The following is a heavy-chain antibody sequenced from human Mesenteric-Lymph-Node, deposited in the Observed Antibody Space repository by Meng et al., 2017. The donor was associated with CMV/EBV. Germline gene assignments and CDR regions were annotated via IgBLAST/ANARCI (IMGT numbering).Heavy chain of an antibody. CDR2: IYYSGST. D-gene: IGHD3-10*01. J-gene: IGHJ5*02. CDR3: ARPHYYGSGSSPWFDP. V-gene: IGHV4-39*01. Sequence: QLQLQESGPGLVKPSETLSLPCTFSGGSIISSSYYWGWIRQPPGKGLEWIGSIYYSGSTYYNPSLKSRVTISVDTSKNQFSLKLSSVTAADTAVYYCARPHYYGSGSSPWFDPWGQGTLVTVSS. CDR1: GGSIISSSYY.